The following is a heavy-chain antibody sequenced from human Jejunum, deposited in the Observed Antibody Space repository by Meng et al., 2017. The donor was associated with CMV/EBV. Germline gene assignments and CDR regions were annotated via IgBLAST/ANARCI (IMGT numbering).Heavy chain of an antibody. CDR3: ARFYCSSTSCPHVLFDY. CDR2: ISAYNGNT. D-gene: IGHD2-2*01. CDR1: GFIFTSYA. Sequence: QVQLVLSGPEVKKPGASVKVSCEASGFIFTSYAISWVRQAPGQGLQYMGWISAYNGNTNYAQELQGRVTMTTDTSTSTAYMELRSLRFDDTAVYYCARFYCSSTSCPHVLFDYWGQGTLVTVSS. V-gene: IGHV1-18*01. J-gene: IGHJ4*02.